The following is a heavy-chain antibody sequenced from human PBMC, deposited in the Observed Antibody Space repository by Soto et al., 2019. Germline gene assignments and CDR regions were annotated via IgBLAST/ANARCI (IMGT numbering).Heavy chain of an antibody. D-gene: IGHD3-22*01. V-gene: IGHV4-39*01. CDR3: TRHHPHHYDSSGYFDY. J-gene: IGHJ4*02. Sequence: SETLSLTCTVSGGSISSSSYYWGWIRQPPGKGLEWIGTIFYTGRTYYNPSLESRVTLSVDTSKNQFSLHLTSVTAADTAMYYCTRHHPHHYDSSGYFDYWGQGTLVTVSS. CDR2: IFYTGRT. CDR1: GGSISSSSYY.